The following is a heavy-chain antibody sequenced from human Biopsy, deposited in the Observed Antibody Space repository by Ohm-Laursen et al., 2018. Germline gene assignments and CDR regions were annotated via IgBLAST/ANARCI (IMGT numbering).Heavy chain of an antibody. J-gene: IGHJ6*02. CDR2: INHSGRT. CDR3: VRGVDYYDPYHYYALDV. D-gene: IGHD3-22*01. V-gene: IGHV4-34*01. CDR1: GESFNGYY. Sequence: SETLSLTCAVYGESFNGYYWSWIRQTPGKGLEWIGEINHSGRTNYNPSLKSRVTISVDTSKNQLFLKVRSVTAADTAVYYCVRGVDYYDPYHYYALDVWGQGTTVTVSS.